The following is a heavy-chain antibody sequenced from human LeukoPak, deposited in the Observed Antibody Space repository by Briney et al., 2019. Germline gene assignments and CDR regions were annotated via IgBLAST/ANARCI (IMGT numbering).Heavy chain of an antibody. J-gene: IGHJ5*02. V-gene: IGHV4-39*01. CDR2: IYYSGST. D-gene: IGHD6-13*01. Sequence: SETLSLTCTVSGGSIMSGYYYWGWIRQPPGKGLEWIGSIYYSGSTYYNPSLKSRVTIYEDTSKNPFSLKLSSVTAADTAVYYCARHGHSGSSWRNWFDPWGQGTLVTVSS. CDR1: GGSIMSGYYY. CDR3: ARHGHSGSSWRNWFDP.